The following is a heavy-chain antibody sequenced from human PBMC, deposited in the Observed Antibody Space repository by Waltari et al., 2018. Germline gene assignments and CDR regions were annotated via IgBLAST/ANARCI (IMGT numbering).Heavy chain of an antibody. CDR2: IMTDGREE. CDR1: GFTLSNYW. D-gene: IGHD3-22*01. V-gene: IGHV3-7*01. Sequence: EVQLVESGGGLVQPGGSLRLSCAASGFTLSNYWMSGVRQAPGKWPEGVANIMTDGREEYYVDSVRGRFTISRDNAKNSLYLQMNSLRPEDTAVYYCVRDQWFAFDIWGQGTMVTVSS. J-gene: IGHJ3*02. CDR3: VRDQWFAFDI.